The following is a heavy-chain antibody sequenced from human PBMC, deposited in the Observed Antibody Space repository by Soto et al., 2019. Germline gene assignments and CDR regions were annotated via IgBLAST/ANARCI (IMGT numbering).Heavy chain of an antibody. CDR1: GGSISSGGYY. CDR3: ARHSATFFYGSGPWDV. Sequence: SETLSLTCTVSGGSISSGGYYCIWLPQQPGKGLEWIGYIYCSGSTYYNRCIKSRVTISVDTSKNQLSLKLISLIAADTAVYYCARHSATFFYGSGPWDVWGQGTTVTVS. V-gene: IGHV4-30-4*01. D-gene: IGHD3-10*01. J-gene: IGHJ6*02. CDR2: IYCSGST.